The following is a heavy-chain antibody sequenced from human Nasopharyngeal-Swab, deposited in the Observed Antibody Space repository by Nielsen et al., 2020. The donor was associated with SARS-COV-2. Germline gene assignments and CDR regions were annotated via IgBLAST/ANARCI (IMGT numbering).Heavy chain of an antibody. Sequence: GGSLRLSCAASRFTFSSYGMHWVRQAPGKGLEWVAVISYDGSNKYYAESVKGRFTISRDNSKNTLYLQMNSLIAEDTAVYYCAKDPSGWFLDYWGQGTLVTVSS. J-gene: IGHJ4*02. D-gene: IGHD6-19*01. CDR1: RFTFSSYG. V-gene: IGHV3-30*18. CDR2: ISYDGSNK. CDR3: AKDPSGWFLDY.